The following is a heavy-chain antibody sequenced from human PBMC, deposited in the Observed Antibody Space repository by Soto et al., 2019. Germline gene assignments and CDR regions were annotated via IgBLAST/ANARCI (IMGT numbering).Heavy chain of an antibody. Sequence: GESLKISYQVFGYTFTIYLITWVRQMPGKGLEWMGRIDPSNSFTDYNPSFEGHVILSVDLSVSTAYLHWSGLKASDTAVYYCAKDPRYYYDSSGYYGSYYFDYWGQGTLVTVSS. J-gene: IGHJ4*02. CDR2: IDPSNSFT. CDR3: AKDPRYYYDSSGYYGSYYFDY. D-gene: IGHD3-22*01. CDR1: GYTFTIYL. V-gene: IGHV5-10-1*01.